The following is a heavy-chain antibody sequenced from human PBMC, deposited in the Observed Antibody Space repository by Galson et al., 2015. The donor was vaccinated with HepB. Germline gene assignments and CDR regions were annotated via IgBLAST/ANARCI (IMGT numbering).Heavy chain of an antibody. CDR1: GYSFTSYW. D-gene: IGHD2-21*01. J-gene: IGHJ5*02. Sequence: QSGAEVKKPGESLKISCKGSGYSFTSYWIGWVRQMPGKGLEWMGIIYPGDSDTRYSPSFQGQVTISADKSISTAYLQWSSLKASDTAMYYCARLSEAGFANLYNWFDPWGQGTLVTVSS. CDR3: ARLSEAGFANLYNWFDP. V-gene: IGHV5-51*01. CDR2: IYPGDSDT.